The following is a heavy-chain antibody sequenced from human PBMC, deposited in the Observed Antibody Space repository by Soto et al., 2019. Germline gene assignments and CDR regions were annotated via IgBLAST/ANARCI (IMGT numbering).Heavy chain of an antibody. D-gene: IGHD6-13*01. CDR3: ARSSHKESWFDP. V-gene: IGHV3-23*01. Sequence: GGSLRLSCTATGVTFNRYAMSWVRQAPGKGLEWVSVVSDTGGGTNYADSVKGRFTTSRDNAKNTLFLYMNSLRADDTAVYYCARSSHKESWFDPWGQGTLVTVSS. CDR2: VSDTGGGT. CDR1: GVTFNRYA. J-gene: IGHJ5*02.